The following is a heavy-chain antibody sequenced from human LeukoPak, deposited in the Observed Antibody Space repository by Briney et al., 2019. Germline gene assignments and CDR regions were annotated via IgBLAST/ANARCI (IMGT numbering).Heavy chain of an antibody. CDR1: GGSISSYY. V-gene: IGHV4-59*01. Sequence: SETLSLTCTVSGGSISSYYWSWIRQPPGKGLEWIGYIYYSGSTNYNPSLKSRVTISVDTSKNQFSLKLSSVTAADTAVYYCATSQGVDATPYYFDHWGQGTLVTVSS. CDR3: ATSQGVDATPYYFDH. CDR2: IYYSGST. J-gene: IGHJ4*02. D-gene: IGHD2-15*01.